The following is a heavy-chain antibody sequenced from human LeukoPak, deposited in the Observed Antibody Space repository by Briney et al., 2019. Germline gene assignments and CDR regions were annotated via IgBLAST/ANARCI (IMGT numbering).Heavy chain of an antibody. Sequence: PGGSLRLSCAASGFTFSSYAMTWVRQAPGKGLEWVSAISGSGGSTYYADSVKGRFTISRDNSKNTLYLQMNSLRAEDTAVYYCAKPKAGYCSRGSYYYDYWGQGTLVTVSS. CDR1: GFTFSSYA. J-gene: IGHJ4*02. D-gene: IGHD2-15*01. V-gene: IGHV3-23*01. CDR3: AKPKAGYCSRGSYYYDY. CDR2: ISGSGGST.